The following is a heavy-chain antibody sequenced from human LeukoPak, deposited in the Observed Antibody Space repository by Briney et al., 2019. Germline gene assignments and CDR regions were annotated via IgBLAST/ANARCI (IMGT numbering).Heavy chain of an antibody. CDR2: ISYDGSNK. Sequence: GRSLRLSCAASGFTFSSYGMHWVRQAPGKGLEWVAVISYDGSNKYYADSVKGRFTISRDNSKYTLYLQMNSLRAEDTAVYYCANSHMFDYWGQGTLVTVSS. J-gene: IGHJ4*02. D-gene: IGHD2-21*01. CDR1: GFTFSSYG. CDR3: ANSHMFDY. V-gene: IGHV3-30*18.